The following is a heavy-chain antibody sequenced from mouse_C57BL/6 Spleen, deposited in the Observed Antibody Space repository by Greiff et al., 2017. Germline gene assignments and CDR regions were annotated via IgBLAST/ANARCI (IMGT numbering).Heavy chain of an antibody. J-gene: IGHJ3*01. CDR3: ATEDSNAWFAY. CDR1: GYTFTSYW. D-gene: IGHD2-5*01. V-gene: IGHV1-64*01. CDR2: IHPNSGST. Sequence: VQLQQPGAELVKPGASVKLSCKASGYTFTSYWMHWVKQRPGQGLEWIGMIHPNSGSTNYNEKFKSKATLTVDKSSSTAYMQLSSLTSEDSAVYYCATEDSNAWFAYWGQGTLVTVSA.